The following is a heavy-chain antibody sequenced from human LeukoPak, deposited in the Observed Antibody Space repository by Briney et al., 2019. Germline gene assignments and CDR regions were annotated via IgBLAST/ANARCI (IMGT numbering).Heavy chain of an antibody. Sequence: GTSLRLSCAASGFTFRSHGMHWVRQAPGKGLEWVAFIWYDGSNKYYTDSVKGRFTISRDNSKNTLYLQMNSLRAEDTAVYYCARDRATSYFDYWGQGALVTISS. D-gene: IGHD1-26*01. CDR3: ARDRATSYFDY. CDR2: IWYDGSNK. V-gene: IGHV3-33*01. J-gene: IGHJ4*02. CDR1: GFTFRSHG.